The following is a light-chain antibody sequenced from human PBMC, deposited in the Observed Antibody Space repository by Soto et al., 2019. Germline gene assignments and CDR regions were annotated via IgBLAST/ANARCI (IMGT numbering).Light chain of an antibody. V-gene: IGKV1-39*01. CDR1: QSISNY. CDR2: VAS. Sequence: DIQMTQSPSSLSASVGDRVTITCRASQSISNYLNWYQQKPGKAPNLLIYVASNLQSGVPSRFSGSGFGTDFTLTIIGLQPEDFATYYCQQSYITPQTFGQGTKVDIK. J-gene: IGKJ1*01. CDR3: QQSYITPQT.